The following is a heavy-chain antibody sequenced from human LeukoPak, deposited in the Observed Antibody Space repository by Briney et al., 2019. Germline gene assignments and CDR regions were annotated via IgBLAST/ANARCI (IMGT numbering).Heavy chain of an antibody. Sequence: GGSLRLSCAASGFTVSSNYMSWVRQAPGKGLEWVSVIYSGGSTYYADSVKGRFTISRDNSKNTLYLQMNSLRAEDTAVYFCARGEGGCSGYEIDYWGQGTLVTVSS. J-gene: IGHJ4*02. CDR2: IYSGGST. CDR1: GFTVSSNY. CDR3: ARGEGGCSGYEIDY. D-gene: IGHD5-12*01. V-gene: IGHV3-66*01.